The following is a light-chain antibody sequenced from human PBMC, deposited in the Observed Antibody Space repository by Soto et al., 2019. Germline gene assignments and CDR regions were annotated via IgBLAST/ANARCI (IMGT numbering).Light chain of an antibody. J-gene: IGKJ1*01. CDR2: DAS. CDR1: QSIGSW. CDR3: QQYNSYSPT. V-gene: IGKV1-5*01. Sequence: DIQMTQSPSTLSASVGDRVTITCRASQSIGSWLAWYQQISGRAPNLLIYDASSLQSGVPSRFSGSGSGTDFTLTISSLHPDDFATYYCQQYNSYSPTFGQGTKVDIK.